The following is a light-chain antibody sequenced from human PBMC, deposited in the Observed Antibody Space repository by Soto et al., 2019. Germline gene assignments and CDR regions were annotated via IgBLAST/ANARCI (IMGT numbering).Light chain of an antibody. J-gene: IGKJ4*01. V-gene: IGKV1-17*02. CDR3: LQHDSYPLT. Sequence: DIQMTQSPSSLSASVGDRVTITCRASRGIRNDLQWYQQKPGKAPKRLIYAASSLQSGVPSRFSGSGSGTEFTLTISNLQPEDFATYYCLQHDSYPLTFGGGTTVEIK. CDR2: AAS. CDR1: RGIRND.